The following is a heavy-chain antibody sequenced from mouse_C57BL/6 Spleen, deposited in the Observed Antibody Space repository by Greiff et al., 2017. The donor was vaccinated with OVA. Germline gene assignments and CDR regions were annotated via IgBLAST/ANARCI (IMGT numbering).Heavy chain of an antibody. Sequence: QVQLQQPGAELVMPGASVKLSCKASGYTFTSYWMHWVKQRPGQGLEWIGEIDPSDSYTNYNQKFKGKSTLTVDKSSSTAYMQLSSLTSEDSAVYYCARSSDYYGTYYWGQGTTLTVSS. J-gene: IGHJ2*01. CDR2: IDPSDSYT. D-gene: IGHD1-1*01. CDR3: ARSSDYYGTYY. V-gene: IGHV1-69*01. CDR1: GYTFTSYW.